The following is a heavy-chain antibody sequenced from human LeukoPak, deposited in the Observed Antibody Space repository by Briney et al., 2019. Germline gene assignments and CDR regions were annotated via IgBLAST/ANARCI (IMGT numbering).Heavy chain of an antibody. J-gene: IGHJ6*02. CDR3: AKEFGPATQRGAIYYYYGMDV. CDR1: GFTFDDYA. V-gene: IGHV3-9*01. CDR2: ISWNSGSI. D-gene: IGHD2-15*01. Sequence: GRSLRLSCAASGFTFDDYAMHWVRQAPGKGLEWVSGISWNSGSIGYADSVKGRFTISRDNAKNSLYPQMNSLRAEDTALYYCAKEFGPATQRGAIYYYYGMDVWGQGTTVTVSS.